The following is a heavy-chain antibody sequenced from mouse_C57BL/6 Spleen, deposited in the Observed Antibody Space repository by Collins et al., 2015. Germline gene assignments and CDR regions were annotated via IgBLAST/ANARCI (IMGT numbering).Heavy chain of an antibody. CDR1: GYTFTSYW. Sequence: QVQLQQSGAELAKPWASVKMSCKASGYTFTSYWMHWVKQRPGQGLEWIGYINPSTGYTEYNQKFKDKATLTADKSSSTAYMQLSSLTSEDSAVYYCASGTGAMDYWGQGTSVTVSS. CDR3: ASGTGAMDY. CDR2: INPSTGYT. V-gene: IGHV1-7*01. D-gene: IGHD4-1*01. J-gene: IGHJ4*01.